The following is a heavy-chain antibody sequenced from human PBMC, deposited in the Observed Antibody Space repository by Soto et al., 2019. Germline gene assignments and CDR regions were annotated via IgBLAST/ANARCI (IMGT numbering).Heavy chain of an antibody. V-gene: IGHV1-69*13. CDR2: IIPIFGTA. CDR3: ARGGSGQIHYYYYGMDV. Sequence: GASVKVSCKASGGTFSSYDLSWVRQAPGQGFEWMGGIIPIFGTANYAQKFQGRVTITADESTSTAYMELSSLRSEDTAVYYCARGGSGQIHYYYYGMDVWGQGTTVTVSS. D-gene: IGHD3-16*01. J-gene: IGHJ6*02. CDR1: GGTFSSYD.